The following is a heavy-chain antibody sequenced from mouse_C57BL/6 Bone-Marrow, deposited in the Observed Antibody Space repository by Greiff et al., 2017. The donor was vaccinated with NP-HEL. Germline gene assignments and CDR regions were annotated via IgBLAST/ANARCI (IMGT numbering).Heavy chain of an antibody. J-gene: IGHJ2*01. CDR2: INPNNGGT. CDR1: GYTFTDYN. D-gene: IGHD1-1*01. V-gene: IGHV1-22*01. Sequence: EVKLQESGPELVKPGASVKMSCKASGYTFTDYNMHWVKQSHGKSLEWIGYINPNNGGTSYNQKFKGKATLTVNKSSSTAYMELRSLTSEDSAVYYCARKYYGSSGYYFDYWGQGTTLTVSS. CDR3: ARKYYGSSGYYFDY.